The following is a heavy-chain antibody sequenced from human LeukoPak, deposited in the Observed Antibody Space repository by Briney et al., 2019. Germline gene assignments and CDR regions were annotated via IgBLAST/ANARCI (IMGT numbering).Heavy chain of an antibody. CDR1: GGSFSGYY. Sequence: SETLSLTCAVYGGSFSGYYWSWIRQPPGKGLEWIGEINHSGSTNYNPSLKSRVTISVDTSKNQFSLKLSSVTAADTAVYYCARRLGRGVIITVRFDPWGQGTLVTVSP. CDR3: ARRLGRGVIITVRFDP. CDR2: INHSGST. D-gene: IGHD3-10*01. V-gene: IGHV4-34*01. J-gene: IGHJ5*02.